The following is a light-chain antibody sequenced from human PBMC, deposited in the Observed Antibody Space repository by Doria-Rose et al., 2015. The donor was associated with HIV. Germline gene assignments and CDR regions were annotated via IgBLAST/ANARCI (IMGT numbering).Light chain of an antibody. CDR3: QQYDTYSWT. CDR2: KAS. Sequence: TQSPSPLSASVGDRVTIPCRSSQSISRWLAWHQQKPGKAPNLLIYKASSLESGVPSRFSGSGSGTEFTLTISSLQPDDFATYYCQQYDTYSWTFGQGTKVEIK. J-gene: IGKJ1*01. CDR1: QSISRW. V-gene: IGKV1-5*03.